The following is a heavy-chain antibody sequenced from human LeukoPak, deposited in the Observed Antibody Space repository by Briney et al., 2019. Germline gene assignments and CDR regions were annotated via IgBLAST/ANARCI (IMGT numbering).Heavy chain of an antibody. CDR3: ARGAALRYDILTGYYPTLSSYYYYMDV. J-gene: IGHJ6*03. CDR1: GGSFSGYY. Sequence: SETLSLTCAVYGGSFSGYYWSWIRQPPGKGLEWIGEINHSGSTNYNPSLKSRVTISVDTSKNQFSLKLSSVTAADTAVYYYARGAALRYDILTGYYPTLSSYYYYMDVWGKGTTVTVSS. CDR2: INHSGST. D-gene: IGHD3-9*01. V-gene: IGHV4-34*01.